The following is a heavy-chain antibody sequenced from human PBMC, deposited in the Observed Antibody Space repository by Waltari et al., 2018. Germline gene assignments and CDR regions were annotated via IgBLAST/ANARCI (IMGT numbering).Heavy chain of an antibody. Sequence: EVQLVESGGGLVKPGGSLRLSCAASGFTFSTYSMNWVRQAPGKGLEWVSSISSSRGYIHYADSVKGRFTISRDNAKKSLYLQMNSLRAEDTAVYYCARDTPAGLFDYWGQGTLVTDSS. CDR3: ARDTPAGLFDY. CDR1: GFTFSTYS. D-gene: IGHD2-2*01. V-gene: IGHV3-21*01. CDR2: ISSSRGYI. J-gene: IGHJ4*02.